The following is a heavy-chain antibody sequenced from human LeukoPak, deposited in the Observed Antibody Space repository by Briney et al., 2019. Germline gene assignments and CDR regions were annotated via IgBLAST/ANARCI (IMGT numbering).Heavy chain of an antibody. Sequence: ASVKVSCRASGYTFTGYYIHWVRQAPGQGLEWMGWVNPNSGGTNYAQKFQGRVTMTRDTSITTAYMELSSLRSDDTAVYYCARVRPFDFWGQGSLVTVSS. V-gene: IGHV1-2*02. CDR3: ARVRPFDF. CDR1: GYTFTGYY. CDR2: VNPNSGGT. J-gene: IGHJ4*02.